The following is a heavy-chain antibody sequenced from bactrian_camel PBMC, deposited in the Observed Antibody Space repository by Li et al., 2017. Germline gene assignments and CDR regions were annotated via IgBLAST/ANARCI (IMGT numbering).Heavy chain of an antibody. CDR1: GFAISEHG. Sequence: DVQLVESGGGLVQSGGSLRLSCVASGFAISEHGMSWVRRPPGKDLEYVATINTDGRTHYRESVEGRFTISQDNAKKIAYLQMNSLKVEDTAMYYCAAKEGIHWVGKFLFLSYAMDYWGRGTQVTVS. CDR2: INTDGRT. V-gene: IGHV3S40*01. D-gene: IGHD1*01. J-gene: IGHJ7*01.